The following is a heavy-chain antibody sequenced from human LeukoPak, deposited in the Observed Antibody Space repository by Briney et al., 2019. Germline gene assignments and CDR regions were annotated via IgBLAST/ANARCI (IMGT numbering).Heavy chain of an antibody. V-gene: IGHV3-23*01. CDR3: TEGGDGIQLWIPFDY. Sequence: TGGSLRLSCAASGFFFSSYALTWVSQAPGKGLEWVSVISASGGNTFYADSVRGRFTISRDNSKNTLYLQMNSLRAEDAAIYYCTEGGDGIQLWIPFDYWGQGTLVTVSS. CDR1: GFFFSSYA. D-gene: IGHD5-18*01. J-gene: IGHJ4*02. CDR2: ISASGGNT.